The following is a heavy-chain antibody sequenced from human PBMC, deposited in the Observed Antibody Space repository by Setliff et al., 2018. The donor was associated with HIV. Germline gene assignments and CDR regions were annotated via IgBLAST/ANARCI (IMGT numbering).Heavy chain of an antibody. CDR2: IYYSGST. Sequence: PSETLSLTCTVSGGSISSSSYYWGWIRQPPGKGLEWIGSIYYSGSTYSNPSLKSRVTISVDTSKNQFSRKLSSATAADTAVYYCARHDGMKAARRYNNDYMDVWGKGTTVTVSS. CDR3: ARHDGMKAARRYNNDYMDV. J-gene: IGHJ6*03. V-gene: IGHV4-39*01. CDR1: GGSISSSSYY. D-gene: IGHD6-6*01.